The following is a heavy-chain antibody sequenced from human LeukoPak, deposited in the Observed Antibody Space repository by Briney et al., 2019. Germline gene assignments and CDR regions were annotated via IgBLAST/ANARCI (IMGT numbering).Heavy chain of an antibody. Sequence: PGGSLRLSCAASGFTFSSCAMSWVRQAPGKGQEWIGEINHSGSTNYNPSLRSRVTISVDTSKNQFSLKLSSVTAADTAVYYCARHGMGFWSGHGYWGQGTLVTVSS. J-gene: IGHJ4*02. CDR1: GFTFSSCA. CDR2: INHSGST. V-gene: IGHV4-34*01. CDR3: ARHGMGFWSGHGY. D-gene: IGHD3-3*01.